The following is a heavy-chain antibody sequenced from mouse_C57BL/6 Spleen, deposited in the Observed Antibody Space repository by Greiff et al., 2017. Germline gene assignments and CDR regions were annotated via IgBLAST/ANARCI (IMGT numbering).Heavy chain of an antibody. D-gene: IGHD1-1*01. CDR3: ARRDTTGDYAMDY. CDR1: GYTFTDYY. V-gene: IGHV1-26*01. Sequence: EVQLQQSGPELVKPGASVKISCKASGYTFTDYYMNWVKQSHGKSLEWIGDINPNNGGTSYNQKFKGKATLTVDKSSSTAYMELRSLTSEDSAVYYSARRDTTGDYAMDYWGQGTSVTVSS. J-gene: IGHJ4*01. CDR2: INPNNGGT.